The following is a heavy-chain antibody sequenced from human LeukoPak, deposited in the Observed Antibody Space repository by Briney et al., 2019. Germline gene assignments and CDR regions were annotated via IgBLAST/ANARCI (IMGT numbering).Heavy chain of an antibody. Sequence: GGSLRLSCVASGLTFSDYWMSWVREAPGRGLEWVANKETDGDEKNYVDSVKGRSTIPRDNARTTPYLQMSSLRAEDSPWYYWPRDIPSGFYTPDSWGRGTLDTASS. CDR1: GLTFSDYW. D-gene: IGHD5-12*01. CDR2: KETDGDEK. J-gene: IGHJ4*02. CDR3: PRDIPSGFYTPDS. V-gene: IGHV3-7*01.